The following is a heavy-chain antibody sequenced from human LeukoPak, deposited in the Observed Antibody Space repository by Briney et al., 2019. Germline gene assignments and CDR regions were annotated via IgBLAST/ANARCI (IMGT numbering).Heavy chain of an antibody. CDR2: INTNTGNP. J-gene: IGHJ4*02. V-gene: IGHV7-4-1*02. Sequence: ASVKVSCKASGYTFTSYAMNWVRQAPGQGLEWMGWINTNTGNPTYAQGFTGRFVFSLDTSVSTAYLQISSLKAEDTAVYYCARDLRSLARSLIVGATWPAYWGQGTLVTVSS. CDR3: ARDLRSLARSLIVGATWPAY. CDR1: GYTFTSYA. D-gene: IGHD1-26*01.